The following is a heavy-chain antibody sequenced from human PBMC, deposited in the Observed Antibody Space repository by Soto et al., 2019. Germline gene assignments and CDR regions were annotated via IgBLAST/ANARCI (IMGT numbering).Heavy chain of an antibody. V-gene: IGHV3-23*01. D-gene: IGHD2-8*02. CDR1: GFTFSSHV. CDR3: AKGLDNTYWEGS. CDR2: INANGGST. Sequence: EVQVLESGGGLVQPGGSLRLSCVGSGFTFSSHVMTWVRQAPGKGLEWVSSINANGGSTYYAESVMGRFTISRDNSRNTLSLQMRSLRAEDTAVYYCAKGLDNTYWEGSWGQGILVTVSS. J-gene: IGHJ5*02.